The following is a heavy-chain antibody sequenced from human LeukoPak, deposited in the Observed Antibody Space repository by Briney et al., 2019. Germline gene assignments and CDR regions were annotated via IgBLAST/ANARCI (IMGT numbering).Heavy chain of an antibody. CDR3: AREGYSSTYYYYYGMDV. Sequence: KPSETLSLTCTVSGGSISSYYWSWIRQPPGKGLEWIGYIYYSGSTNYNPSLKSRVTISVDTSKNQFSLKLSSVTAADTAVYYCAREGYSSTYYYYYGMDVWGQGTTVTVSS. D-gene: IGHD5-18*01. V-gene: IGHV4-59*01. CDR2: IYYSGST. J-gene: IGHJ6*02. CDR1: GGSISSYY.